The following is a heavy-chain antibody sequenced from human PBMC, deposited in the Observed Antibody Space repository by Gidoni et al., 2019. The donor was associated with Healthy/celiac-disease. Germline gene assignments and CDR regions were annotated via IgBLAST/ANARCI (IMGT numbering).Heavy chain of an antibody. CDR3: SRGTQGVVADTGGYYYYGMDV. CDR2: LNPNSGNT. Sequence: QVQLVQSGAEVKKPGASVKVSCKASGYTFTSYAINWVRQATGQGREWMGWLNPNSGNTGYAQKFQGRVTMTRNNSISTADMEQSSLRSEDTAVYYCSRGTQGVVADTGGYYYYGMDVWGQGTTVTVSS. V-gene: IGHV1-8*01. D-gene: IGHD2-15*01. J-gene: IGHJ6*02. CDR1: GYTFTSYA.